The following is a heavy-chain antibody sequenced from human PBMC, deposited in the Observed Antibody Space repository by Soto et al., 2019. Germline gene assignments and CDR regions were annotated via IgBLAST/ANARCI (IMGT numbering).Heavy chain of an antibody. J-gene: IGHJ6*03. D-gene: IGHD2-2*01. CDR2: IYSGGST. Sequence: PGGSLRLSCAASGFTVSSNYMSWVRQAPGKGLEWVSVIYSGGSTYYADSVKGRFTISRDNSKNTLYLQMNSLRAEDTAVYYCAKEVGCSSTSCTRVYYYYYMDVWGKGTTVTVSS. CDR3: AKEVGCSSTSCTRVYYYYYMDV. V-gene: IGHV3-53*01. CDR1: GFTVSSNY.